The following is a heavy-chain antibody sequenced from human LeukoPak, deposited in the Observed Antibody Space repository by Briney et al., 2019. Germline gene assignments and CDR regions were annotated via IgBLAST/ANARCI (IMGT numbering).Heavy chain of an antibody. Sequence: ASVKVSCKASGYTFTGYYMHWVRQAPGQGLEWMGWINPNSGGTNYAQKFQGWVTMTRDTSISTAYMELSRLRSDDTAVYYCARDPGYYYDSSGRSDAFDIWGQGTMVTVSS. CDR3: ARDPGYYYDSSGRSDAFDI. D-gene: IGHD3-22*01. V-gene: IGHV1-2*04. CDR2: INPNSGGT. J-gene: IGHJ3*02. CDR1: GYTFTGYY.